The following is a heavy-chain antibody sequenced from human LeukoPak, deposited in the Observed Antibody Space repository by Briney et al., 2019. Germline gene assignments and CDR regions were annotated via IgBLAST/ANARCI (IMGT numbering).Heavy chain of an antibody. CDR2: LFYSGST. CDR1: GGSINDADYY. D-gene: IGHD4-23*01. J-gene: IGHJ4*02. CDR3: ASRSNYGDNCDFDY. Sequence: SATLSLTCTVSGGSINDADYYWTWIRQHPGKGLEWIGYLFYSGSTYYNPSLKSRLTISLDTSKNQISLKLRSVTTADTDVYFCASRSNYGDNCDFDYWGQGTLVTVSS. V-gene: IGHV4-31*03.